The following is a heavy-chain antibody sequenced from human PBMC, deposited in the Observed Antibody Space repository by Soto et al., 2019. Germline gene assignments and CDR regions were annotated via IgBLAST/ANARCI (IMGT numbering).Heavy chain of an antibody. CDR3: ARDPASGSYYDWFAP. V-gene: IGHV4-59*01. J-gene: IGHJ5*02. Sequence: RQQQGKGLEWIGYIYYSGSTNYNPSLKSRVTISVDTSKNQFSLKLSSVTAADTAVYYCARDPASGSYYDWFAPWGQGPLVTVS. D-gene: IGHD3-10*01. CDR2: IYYSGST.